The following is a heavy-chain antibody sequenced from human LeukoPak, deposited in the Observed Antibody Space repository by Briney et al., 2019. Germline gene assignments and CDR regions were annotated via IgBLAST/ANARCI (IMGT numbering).Heavy chain of an antibody. CDR2: ISSGSGTI. J-gene: IGHJ4*02. CDR1: GFTFSSYS. V-gene: IGHV3-48*02. D-gene: IGHD3-10*01. Sequence: GGSLRLSCAASGFTFSSYSMNWGRQAPGKGLEWLSYISSGSGTISYADSVKGRFTISRDNAKNSVYLQMNSLRDEDAAVYYCARGGNIDYWGQGTLVTVSS. CDR3: ARGGNIDY.